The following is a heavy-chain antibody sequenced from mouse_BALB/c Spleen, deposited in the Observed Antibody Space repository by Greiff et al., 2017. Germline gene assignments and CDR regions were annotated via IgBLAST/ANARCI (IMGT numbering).Heavy chain of an antibody. D-gene: IGHD2-4*01. Sequence: QVQLQQSGAELVKPGASVKMSCKASGYTFTSYWMHWVKQRPGQGLEWIGTIDPSDSYTSYNQKFKGKATLTVDTSSSTAYMQLSSLTSEDSAVYYCTRWGDYDWYFDVWGAGTTVTVSS. CDR2: IDPSDSYT. CDR1: GYTFTSYW. V-gene: IGHV1S127*01. CDR3: TRWGDYDWYFDV. J-gene: IGHJ1*01.